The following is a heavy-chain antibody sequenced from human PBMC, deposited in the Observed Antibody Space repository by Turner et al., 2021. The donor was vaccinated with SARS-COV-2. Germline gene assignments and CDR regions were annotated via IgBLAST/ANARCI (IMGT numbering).Heavy chain of an antibody. V-gene: IGHV3-30*18. Sequence: QVQLVESGGGVVQPGRPLILPCAASGFTFSSYGMHWVRQAPGKGLEWVAVISYDGSNNYYADSVKGRFTISRDNSKNTLYLQMNSLRAEDTAVYYCAKMGGLYCSGGNCYSGRLDYWGQGTLVTVSS. CDR1: GFTFSSYG. J-gene: IGHJ4*02. CDR3: AKMGGLYCSGGNCYSGRLDY. CDR2: ISYDGSNN. D-gene: IGHD2-15*01.